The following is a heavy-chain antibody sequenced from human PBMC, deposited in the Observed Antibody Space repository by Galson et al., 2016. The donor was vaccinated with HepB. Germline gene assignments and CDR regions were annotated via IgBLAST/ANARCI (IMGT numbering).Heavy chain of an antibody. CDR1: GASFSGFY. CDR2: INREGST. J-gene: IGHJ5*02. V-gene: IGHV4-34*01. D-gene: IGHD3-10*01. CDR3: ARATAYYYGSGEGWFDP. Sequence: SETLSLTCEIYGASFSGFYWSWIRQSPGKGLEWIGEINREGSTKYNPSLKSRVTMSVDTSKNQFALNLKSLTAADTAAYYCARATAYYYGSGEGWFDPWGQGTPVIVSS.